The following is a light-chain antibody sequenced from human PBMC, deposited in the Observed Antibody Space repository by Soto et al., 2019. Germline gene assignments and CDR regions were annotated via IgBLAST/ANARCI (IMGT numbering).Light chain of an antibody. CDR1: QSVSSSY. Sequence: DIVLTQSPGTLSLSPGERATLSCRASQSVSSSYLAWYQQKPGQAPRLLIYGSSSRSTGIPHMFSGSGSGTDFTLTISRLEHEDLALYYYQQYGSPLTFGGGTKVEIK. V-gene: IGKV3-20*01. J-gene: IGKJ4*01. CDR2: GSS. CDR3: QQYGSPLT.